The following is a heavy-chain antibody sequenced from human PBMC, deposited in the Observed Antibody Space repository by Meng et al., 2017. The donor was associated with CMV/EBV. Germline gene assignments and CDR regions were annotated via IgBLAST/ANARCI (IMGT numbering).Heavy chain of an antibody. CDR1: GGSFSGYY. V-gene: IGHV4-34*01. CDR2: INHSGST. CDR3: ARGHYWSGYSYYYYGMDV. D-gene: IGHD3-3*01. Sequence: GSLRLSCAVYGGSFSGYYWSWIRQPPGKGLEWIGEINHSGSTNYNPSLKSRVTISVDTSKNQFSLKLSSVTAADTAVYYCARGHYWSGYSYYYYGMDVWGQGTTVT. J-gene: IGHJ6*02.